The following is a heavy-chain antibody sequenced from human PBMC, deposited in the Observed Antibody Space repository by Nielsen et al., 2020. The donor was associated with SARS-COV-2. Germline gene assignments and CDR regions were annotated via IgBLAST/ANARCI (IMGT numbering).Heavy chain of an antibody. CDR1: GYTFTSYY. Sequence: VQVSCKASGYTFTSYYMHWVRQAPGQGLEWMGIINPSGGSTSYAQKFQGRVTMTRDTSTSTVYMELSSLRSEDTAVYYCARTYYSGSGSHDAFDIWGQGTMVTVSS. CDR2: INPSGGST. J-gene: IGHJ3*02. D-gene: IGHD3-10*01. CDR3: ARTYYSGSGSHDAFDI. V-gene: IGHV1-46*01.